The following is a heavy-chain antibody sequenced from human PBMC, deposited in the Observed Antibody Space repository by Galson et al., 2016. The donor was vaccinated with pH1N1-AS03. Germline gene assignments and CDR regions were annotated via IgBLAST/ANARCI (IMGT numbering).Heavy chain of an antibody. CDR3: VKDFDKYTCGYGTFFDY. V-gene: IGHV3-9*01. J-gene: IGHJ4*02. CDR2: ISWNSGGK. D-gene: IGHD1-14*01. CDR1: GFTFDDYA. Sequence: SLRLSCAASGFTFDDYAVHWVRQAPGKGLEWVSGISWNSGGKAYSDSAKGRFTISRDNAKNSLYLQMDILRPEDTALYYCVKDFDKYTCGYGTFFDYWGQGTLVTVSS.